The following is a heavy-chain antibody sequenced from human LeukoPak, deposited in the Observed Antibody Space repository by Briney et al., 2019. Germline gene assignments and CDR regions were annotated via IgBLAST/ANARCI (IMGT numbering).Heavy chain of an antibody. CDR2: ISAYNGNT. CDR3: ARDLEAVAGRVYWFDP. V-gene: IGHV1-18*01. J-gene: IGHJ5*02. D-gene: IGHD6-19*01. CDR1: GYTFTSYG. Sequence: AASVKVSCKASGYTFTSYGISWVRQAPGQGLEWMGWISAYNGNTNYAQKLQGRVTMTTDTSTSTAYMELRSLRSDDTAVYYCARDLEAVAGRVYWFDPWGQGTPVTVSS.